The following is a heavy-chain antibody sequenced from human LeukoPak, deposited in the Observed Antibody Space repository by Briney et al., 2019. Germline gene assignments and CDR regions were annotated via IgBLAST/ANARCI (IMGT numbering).Heavy chain of an antibody. CDR3: ARAASGDSVYYGSGRRYPYYHMDV. CDR2: IYYSGST. CDR1: GFTFDDYG. D-gene: IGHD3-10*01. V-gene: IGHV4-59*12. J-gene: IGHJ6*03. Sequence: GSLRLSCAASGFTFDDYGMSWIRQPPGKGLEWIGYIYYSGSTNYNPSLKSRVTMSQDTSKNHFSSEVISVTAADTAIYYCARAASGDSVYYGSGRRYPYYHMDVWGRGTTVTISS.